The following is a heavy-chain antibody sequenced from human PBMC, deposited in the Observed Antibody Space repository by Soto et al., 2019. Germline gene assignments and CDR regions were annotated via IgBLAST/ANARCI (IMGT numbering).Heavy chain of an antibody. CDR2: IYYGGST. J-gene: IGHJ5*02. CDR3: ARIPVDTYMINGVDP. D-gene: IGHD3-16*01. CDR1: GGSVSSGDYY. V-gene: IGHV4-61*08. Sequence: QVQLQESGPGLVKPSETLSLTCTVSGGSVSSGDYYWSWIRQPPGKGLEWIGYIYYGGSTNHNPSLKSRVSISVDTSKHQFSLKLNSVTAADTAVYYCARIPVDTYMINGVDPWGQGTLVTVSS.